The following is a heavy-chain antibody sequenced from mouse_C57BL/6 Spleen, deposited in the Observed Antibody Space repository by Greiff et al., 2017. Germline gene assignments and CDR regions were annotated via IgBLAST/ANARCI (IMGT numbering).Heavy chain of an antibody. J-gene: IGHJ4*01. CDR1: GYTFTSYW. V-gene: IGHV1-61*01. Sequence: QVQLQQPGAELVRPGSSVKLSCKASGYTFTSYWMDWVKQRPGQGLEWIGNIYPSDSETHYNQKFKDKATLTVDKSSSTAYMQLSSLTSEDSAVYCCARGYYEAMDYWGQGTSVTVSS. CDR2: IYPSDSET. CDR3: ARGYYEAMDY. D-gene: IGHD1-1*01.